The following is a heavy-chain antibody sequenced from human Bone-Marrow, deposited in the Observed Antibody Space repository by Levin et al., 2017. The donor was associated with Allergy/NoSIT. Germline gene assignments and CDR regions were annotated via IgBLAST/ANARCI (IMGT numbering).Heavy chain of an antibody. CDR3: ARIYSSEETFDI. CDR2: ISSNPNRL. J-gene: IGHJ3*02. D-gene: IGHD6-25*01. CDR1: GFTFSDYF. V-gene: IGHV3-11*01. Sequence: LSLTCAASGFTFSDYFMSWIRQAPGKGLEWVSYISSNPNRLYYADSVKGRFTISRDNAKNSLYLQMNSLRVEDTAVYYCARIYSSEETFDIWGQGTMVTVSS.